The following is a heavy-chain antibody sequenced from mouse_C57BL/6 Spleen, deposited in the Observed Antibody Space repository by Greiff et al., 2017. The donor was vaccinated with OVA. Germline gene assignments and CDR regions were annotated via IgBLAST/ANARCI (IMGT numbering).Heavy chain of an antibody. CDR1: GYTFTSYW. J-gene: IGHJ4*01. CDR2: IDPSDSYT. Sequence: VQLQQSGAELMKPGASVKLSCKASGYTFTSYWMQWVKQRPGQGLEWIGEIDPSDSYTNYNQKFKGKATLTADTSSSTAYMQLSSLTSGDSAVYYGAKKVYYGNYCYAMDYWGQGTSVTVSS. CDR3: AKKVYYGNYCYAMDY. V-gene: IGHV1-50*01. D-gene: IGHD2-1*01.